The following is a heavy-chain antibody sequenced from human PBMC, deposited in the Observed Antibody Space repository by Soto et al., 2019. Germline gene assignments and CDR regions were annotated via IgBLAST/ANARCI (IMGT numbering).Heavy chain of an antibody. Sequence: SATLSLTCTVSGGSISSSSYYWGWIRQPPGKGLEWIGSIYYSGSTYYNPSLKSRVTISVDTSKNQFSLKLSSVTAADTAVYYCATLGGAYYDPRGYYYGMDVWGQGTTVTVSS. CDR3: ATLGGAYYDPRGYYYGMDV. J-gene: IGHJ6*02. CDR2: IYYSGST. CDR1: GGSISSSSYY. V-gene: IGHV4-39*01. D-gene: IGHD3-3*01.